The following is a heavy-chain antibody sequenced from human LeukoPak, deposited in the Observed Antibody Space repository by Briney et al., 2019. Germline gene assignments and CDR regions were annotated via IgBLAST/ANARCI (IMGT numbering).Heavy chain of an antibody. D-gene: IGHD1-1*01. CDR2: ISTSSSYI. V-gene: IGHV3-21*01. Sequence: GGSLRLSCAASIFTFSSYNMNWVRQAPGKGLEWVSSISTSSSYIYYADSVKGRFTISRDNAKNTLYLQMNSLRAEDTAVYFCASGELDSLYYFDYWGQGTLVTVSS. CDR1: IFTFSSYN. CDR3: ASGELDSLYYFDY. J-gene: IGHJ4*02.